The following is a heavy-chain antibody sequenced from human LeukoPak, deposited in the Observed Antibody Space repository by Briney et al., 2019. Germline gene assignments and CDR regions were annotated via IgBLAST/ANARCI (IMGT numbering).Heavy chain of an antibody. J-gene: IGHJ6*03. CDR2: INTNTGNP. Sequence: GASVKVSCKASGYTFTSYAMNWVRQAPGQGLEWMGWINTNTGNPTYAQGFTGRFVFSLDTSVSTAYLQISSLKAEDTAVYYCARDFEEQLLVGPYYYYCYMDVWGKGTTVTVSS. CDR3: ARDFEEQLLVGPYYYYCYMDV. D-gene: IGHD6-6*01. V-gene: IGHV7-4-1*02. CDR1: GYTFTSYA.